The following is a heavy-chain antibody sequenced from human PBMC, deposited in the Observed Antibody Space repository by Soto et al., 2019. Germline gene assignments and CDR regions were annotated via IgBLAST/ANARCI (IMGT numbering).Heavy chain of an antibody. CDR2: IYYSGST. Sequence: SETLSLTCTVSGGSISSGGYYWIWIRQHPGKGLEWIGYIYYSGSTYYNPSLKSRVTISVDTSKNQFSLRLSSVTAADTAVYYCARDTPLGGYYDSSGHYYYYYGMDVWGQGTTVTV. CDR3: ARDTPLGGYYDSSGHYYYYYGMDV. V-gene: IGHV4-31*03. J-gene: IGHJ6*02. D-gene: IGHD3-22*01. CDR1: GGSISSGGYY.